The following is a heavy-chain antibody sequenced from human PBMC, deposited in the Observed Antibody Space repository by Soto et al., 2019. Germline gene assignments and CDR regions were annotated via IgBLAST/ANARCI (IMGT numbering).Heavy chain of an antibody. D-gene: IGHD6-19*01. CDR1: GFTFSTNA. Sequence: QVQLVESGGGVVQPGRSLRLSCAASGFTFSTNAMHWVRQAPGKGLEWVAVISYEGSTTYYADSVKGRFTISRDNSKNTLSLQMNSLSAGDTAVPYCAKQSNGWSYYFDPWGQGTLVTVSS. J-gene: IGHJ4*02. V-gene: IGHV3-30-3*02. CDR3: AKQSNGWSYYFDP. CDR2: ISYEGSTT.